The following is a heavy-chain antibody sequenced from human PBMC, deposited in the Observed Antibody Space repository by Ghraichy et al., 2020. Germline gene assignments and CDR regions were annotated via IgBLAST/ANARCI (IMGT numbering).Heavy chain of an antibody. V-gene: IGHV3-74*01. CDR1: GFSFSTYW. CDR2: IKSDGSYT. D-gene: IGHD5-18*01. Sequence: GGSLRLSCAASGFSFSTYWMHWVRQAPGEGPVWVSRIKSDGSYTNYADSVKGRFTISRDNAKNTLYLQMNSLRAEDTAVYYCARGNSGYTLDWGRGTRVTVSS. CDR3: ARGNSGYTLD. J-gene: IGHJ4*02.